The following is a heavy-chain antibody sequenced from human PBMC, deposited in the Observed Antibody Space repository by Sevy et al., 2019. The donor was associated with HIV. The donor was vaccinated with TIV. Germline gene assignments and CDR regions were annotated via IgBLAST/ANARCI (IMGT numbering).Heavy chain of an antibody. CDR3: ARDLPPSATTVSHFDC. Sequence: GGSLRLSCAASGFSFSSYEMNWVRQAPGKGLEWVSYISNRGTTISYSDSVRGRFTISRDNARNLLYLQMNSLRAEDTAAYYCARDLPPSATTVSHFDCWGQGTLVTVSS. J-gene: IGHJ4*02. V-gene: IGHV3-48*03. CDR2: ISNRGTTI. CDR1: GFSFSSYE. D-gene: IGHD4-17*01.